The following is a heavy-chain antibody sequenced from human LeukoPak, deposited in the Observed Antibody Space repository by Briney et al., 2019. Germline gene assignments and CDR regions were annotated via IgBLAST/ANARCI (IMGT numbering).Heavy chain of an antibody. J-gene: IGHJ6*02. CDR1: GGTFSSYA. D-gene: IGHD5-12*01. CDR3: ARDLVVVATDYYYYGMDV. CDR2: IIPIFGTA. V-gene: IGHV1-69*13. Sequence: SVKVSCKASGGTFSSYAISWVRQAPGQGLEWMGGIIPIFGTANYAQKFQGRVTITADESTSTAYMELSSLRSEDTAVYYCARDLVVVATDYYYYGMDVWGQGTTVTVSS.